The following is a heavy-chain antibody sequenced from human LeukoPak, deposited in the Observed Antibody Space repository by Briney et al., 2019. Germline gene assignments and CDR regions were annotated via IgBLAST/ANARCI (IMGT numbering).Heavy chain of an antibody. CDR2: IVGSGGST. V-gene: IGHV3-23*01. CDR3: ARYCSGDSCYSGLNY. J-gene: IGHJ4*02. CDR1: GFTFSSYL. D-gene: IGHD2-15*01. Sequence: GGSLRLSCAASGFTFSSYLMTWVRQAPGKGLEWVSVIVGSGGSTDYADSVKGRFTISRNNSKNTLYLQMNSLRADDTAVYYCARYCSGDSCYSGLNYWGQGTLVTVSS.